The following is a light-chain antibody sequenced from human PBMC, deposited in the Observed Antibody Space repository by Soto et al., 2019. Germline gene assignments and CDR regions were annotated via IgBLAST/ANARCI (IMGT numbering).Light chain of an antibody. V-gene: IGLV2-23*01. Sequence: QSVLTQPASVSGSPGQSITISCTGTSSDVGSYNLVSWYQQHPGKAPKLIIYEGSKRPSGVSNRFSGSKSGNTASLTISGLQAEDEAEYYCCSYAGSSTLDVVFGGGTKLTVL. CDR1: SSDVGSYNL. CDR2: EGS. CDR3: CSYAGSSTLDVV. J-gene: IGLJ2*01.